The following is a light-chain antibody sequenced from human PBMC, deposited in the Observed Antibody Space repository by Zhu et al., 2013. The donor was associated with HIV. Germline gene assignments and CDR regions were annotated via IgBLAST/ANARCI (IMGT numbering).Light chain of an antibody. CDR1: QSVGNNY. V-gene: IGKV3-20*01. CDR3: QHYGNSLWT. CDR2: GVS. J-gene: IGKJ1*01. Sequence: EIVLTQSPGTLSLSPGERATLSCRASQSVGNNYLAWFQNRPGQTPRLLIYGVSNRATGIPDRFSGSGSGTDFTLTISRLGPEDFAMYYCQHYGNSLWTFGQGTKVAIK.